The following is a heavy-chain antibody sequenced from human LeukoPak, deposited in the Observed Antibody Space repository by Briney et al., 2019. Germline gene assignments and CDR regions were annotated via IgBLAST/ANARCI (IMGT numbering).Heavy chain of an antibody. CDR2: IYSDGST. CDR1: GFTVSSNY. CDR3: ARDLSDSGSY. Sequence: GGSLRLSCAASGFTVSSNYMSWVRQAPGKGLEWVSVIYSDGSTHYADSVRGRFTISRDNSKNTLYLQMNSLRAEDTAVYYCARDLSDSGSYWGQGTLVTVSS. D-gene: IGHD3-10*01. J-gene: IGHJ4*02. V-gene: IGHV3-53*01.